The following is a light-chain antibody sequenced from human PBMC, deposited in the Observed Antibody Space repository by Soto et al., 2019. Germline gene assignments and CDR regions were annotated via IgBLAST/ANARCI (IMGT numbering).Light chain of an antibody. J-gene: IGKJ2*01. Sequence: EIVLPQSPGPLSLSPGERATLSCRARQRVTSNFLSWYQQKPGQAPSLLIYGASTRAAVVPDRFSGSGSGRDFTLTITRLEPEDCAVYYCQQYGRSPLMYTFGQGPKLGVK. CDR1: QRVTSNF. CDR3: QQYGRSPLMYT. CDR2: GAS. V-gene: IGKV3-20*01.